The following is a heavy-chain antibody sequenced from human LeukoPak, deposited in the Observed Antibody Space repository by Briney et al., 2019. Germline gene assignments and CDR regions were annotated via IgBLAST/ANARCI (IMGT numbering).Heavy chain of an antibody. D-gene: IGHD3-9*01. V-gene: IGHV3-48*03. CDR3: ARVHGYDILTELDY. J-gene: IGHJ4*02. Sequence: PGGSLRLSCAASGFTFSSYEMNWVRRAPGKGLEWVSYISSSGSTIYYADSVKGRFTISRDNAKNSLYLQMNSLRAEDTAVYYCARVHGYDILTELDYWGQGTLVTVSS. CDR1: GFTFSSYE. CDR2: ISSSGSTI.